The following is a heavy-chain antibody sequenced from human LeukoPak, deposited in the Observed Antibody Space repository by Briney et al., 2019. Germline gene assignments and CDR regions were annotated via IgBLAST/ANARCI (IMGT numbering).Heavy chain of an antibody. CDR1: GFTFSTYW. D-gene: IGHD6-13*01. CDR3: AGDRGAAAADY. J-gene: IGHJ4*02. V-gene: IGHV3-74*01. Sequence: PGGSLRLPCAASGFTFSTYWMHWVRQAPGKGLVWLSRISSDGSSTSYADSVKGRFTISRDNAKNTLYLQMNSLRAEDTAVYYCAGDRGAAAADYWGQGTLVTVSS. CDR2: ISSDGSST.